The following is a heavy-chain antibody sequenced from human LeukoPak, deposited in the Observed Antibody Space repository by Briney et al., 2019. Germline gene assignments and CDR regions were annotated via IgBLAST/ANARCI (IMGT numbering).Heavy chain of an antibody. Sequence: PVGSLRLSCAASGFTFPTYHMVWVRQSPGKGLGWLAYIKSGSDIIYYADSVKGRFTISRDNAKNSLYLEMISLRAEDTAVYFCARGRGYCSRTTCWYFDYWGQGTLVTVSS. CDR1: GFTFPTYH. J-gene: IGHJ4*02. CDR3: ARGRGYCSRTTCWYFDY. D-gene: IGHD2-2*01. CDR2: IKSGSDII. V-gene: IGHV3-48*01.